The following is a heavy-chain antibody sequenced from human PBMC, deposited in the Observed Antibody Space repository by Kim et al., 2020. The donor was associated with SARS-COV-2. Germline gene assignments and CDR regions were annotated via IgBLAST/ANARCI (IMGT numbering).Heavy chain of an antibody. D-gene: IGHD3-22*01. J-gene: IGHJ4*02. CDR3: TSGPYYYDSAAYYHDY. CDR1: GLNFGDYA. CDR2: IRSKRYGETT. Sequence: GGSLRLSCTTSGLNFGDYAMSWFRQAPGKGLEWVAFIRSKRYGETTEYAASVKGRFTISRDDSKRIAYLQMNGLKTEHTAVYYCTSGPYYYDSAAYYHDYWGQGTLVTGSS. V-gene: IGHV3-49*03.